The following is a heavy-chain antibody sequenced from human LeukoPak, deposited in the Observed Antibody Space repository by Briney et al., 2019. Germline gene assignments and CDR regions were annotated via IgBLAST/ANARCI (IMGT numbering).Heavy chain of an antibody. V-gene: IGHV5-51*01. CDR2: IYPGVSDN. D-gene: IGHD3-3*01. CDR3: ARHPLTLYDFWSGWKNYGMDV. Sequence: GESLKISGKGSGYSFTTYWSGWARQLPGKGLEWMGIIYPGVSDNRYRPSIQGQVTISADKSISPAYPQWSSLKASDSAMYYCARHPLTLYDFWSGWKNYGMDVWGQGTTVTVCS. CDR1: GYSFTTYW. J-gene: IGHJ6*02.